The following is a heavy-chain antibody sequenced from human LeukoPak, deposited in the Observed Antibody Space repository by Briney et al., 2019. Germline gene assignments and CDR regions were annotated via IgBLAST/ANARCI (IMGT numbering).Heavy chain of an antibody. D-gene: IGHD6-19*01. CDR2: FDPEDGET. V-gene: IGHV1-24*01. CDR3: ARAPPYSSGWSQI. CDR1: GYTLTELS. Sequence: ASVKVSCKVSGYTLTELSMHWVRQAPGEGLEWMGGFDPEDGETIYAQKLQGRVTMTTDTSTSTAYMELRSLRSDDTAVYYCARAPPYSSGWSQIWGQGTLVTVSS. J-gene: IGHJ4*02.